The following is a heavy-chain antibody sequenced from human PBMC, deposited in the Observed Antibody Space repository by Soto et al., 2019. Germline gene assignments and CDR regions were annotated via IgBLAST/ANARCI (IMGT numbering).Heavy chain of an antibody. Sequence: GESLKISCAASGFTFSGSGMHWVRQAPGKGLEWVAVISYDGSHKYYADSVKGRFTISRDNSKNTLSLQMNSLRPEDTAVYYCAKGLTITIFGVDTLGAFDIWGQGTMVTVSS. CDR2: ISYDGSHK. CDR3: AKGLTITIFGVDTLGAFDI. D-gene: IGHD3-3*01. J-gene: IGHJ3*02. V-gene: IGHV3-30*18. CDR1: GFTFSGSG.